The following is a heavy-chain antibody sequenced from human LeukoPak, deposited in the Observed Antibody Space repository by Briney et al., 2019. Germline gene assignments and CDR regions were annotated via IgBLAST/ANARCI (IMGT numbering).Heavy chain of an antibody. CDR2: IHYSGSS. V-gene: IGHV4-59*03. Sequence: SETLSLTCTVSGDSTSNFYWNWIRQSPGKGLEWIGNIHYSGSSVYNPSLKSRGTISIDTSRRQFFLKPNSVTAADTAVYFCALAPNSNWFDFWGPGTLVTVSS. CDR3: ALAPNSNWFDF. CDR1: GDSTSNFY. D-gene: IGHD2-8*01. J-gene: IGHJ5*01.